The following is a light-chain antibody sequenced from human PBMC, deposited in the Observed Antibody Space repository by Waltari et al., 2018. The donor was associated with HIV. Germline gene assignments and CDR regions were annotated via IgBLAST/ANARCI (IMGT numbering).Light chain of an antibody. Sequence: QSALPQPSSVSGSPGQSITISCTGTSSDVGDYNYVSWYQRHPGKPPKPIIYDVSNCPSGVSNRFSGSKSGNTVALTISGLQTEGEADYCCSSYTSSSTSVFGTGTMVTVL. CDR3: SSYTSSSTSV. J-gene: IGLJ1*01. V-gene: IGLV2-14*01. CDR2: DVS. CDR1: SSDVGDYNY.